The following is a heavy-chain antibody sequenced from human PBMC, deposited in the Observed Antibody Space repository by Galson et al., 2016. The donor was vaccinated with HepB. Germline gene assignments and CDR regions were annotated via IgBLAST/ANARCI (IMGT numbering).Heavy chain of an antibody. CDR3: TTDLPAIGGQGFDF. CDR2: IKNRAEGGTT. D-gene: IGHD2-15*01. V-gene: IGHV3-15*01. CDR1: GFTFSHAW. J-gene: IGHJ4*02. Sequence: SLRLSCAASGFTFSHAWVSWVRQAPRKGLEWVGHIKNRAEGGTTDYAAPVKGRFYISRDDSEDTLYLQLNSLKTEDTAMYYCTTDLPAIGGQGFDFWGQGILVTVSS.